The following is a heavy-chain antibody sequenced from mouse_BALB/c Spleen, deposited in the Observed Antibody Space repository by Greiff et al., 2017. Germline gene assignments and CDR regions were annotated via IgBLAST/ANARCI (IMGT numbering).Heavy chain of an antibody. V-gene: IGHV1-14*01. J-gene: IGHJ3*01. D-gene: IGHD2-4*01. CDR3: AIMITTFFAY. CDR1: GYTFTSYV. CDR2: INPYNDGT. Sequence: EVKVVESGPELVKPGASVKMSCKASGYTFTSYVMHWVKQKPGQGLEWIGYINPYNDGTKYNEKFKGKATLTSDKSSSTAYMELSSLTSEDSAVYYCAIMITTFFAYWGQGTLVTVSA.